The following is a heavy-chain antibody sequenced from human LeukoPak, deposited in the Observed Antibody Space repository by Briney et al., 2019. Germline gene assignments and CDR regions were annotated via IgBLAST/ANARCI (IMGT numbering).Heavy chain of an antibody. V-gene: IGHV3-21*04. CDR2: ITSSNNYI. CDR1: GFTFSSYS. CDR3: AKAGSSGWYYFDY. D-gene: IGHD6-19*01. Sequence: GGSLRLSCAASGFTFSSYSMNWVRQAPGKGLEWVSSITSSNNYIYYGDSVKGRFTISRDNSKNTLYLQMNSLRAEDTAVYYCAKAGSSGWYYFDYWGQGTLVTVSS. J-gene: IGHJ4*02.